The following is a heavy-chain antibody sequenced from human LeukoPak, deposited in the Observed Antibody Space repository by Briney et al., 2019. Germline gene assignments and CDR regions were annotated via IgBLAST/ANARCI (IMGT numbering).Heavy chain of an antibody. CDR1: GFIFSTYA. CDR2: ISYDGSNK. J-gene: IGHJ4*02. D-gene: IGHD5-18*01. CDR3: ARDGQLWSNGGFDY. Sequence: GGSLRLSCEASGFIFSTYAMHWVRQAPGKGLEWVAVISYDGSNKYYADSVKGRFTISRDNSKNTLYLQMNSLRAEDTAVYYCARDGQLWSNGGFDYWGQGTLVTVSS. V-gene: IGHV3-30-3*01.